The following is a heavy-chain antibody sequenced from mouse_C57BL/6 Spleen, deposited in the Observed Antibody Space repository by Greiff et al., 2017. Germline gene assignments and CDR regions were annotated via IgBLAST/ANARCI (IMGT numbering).Heavy chain of an antibody. J-gene: IGHJ1*03. Sequence: QVQLQQPGTELVKPGASVKLSCKASGYTFTSYWMHWVKQRHGQGLEWIGNINPSNGGTNYNEKFKSKATLTVDKSSSTAYMQLSSLTSEDSAVYYWARLEAITTVVARYFDYWGTGTTVTVSS. CDR2: INPSNGGT. CDR1: GYTFTSYW. CDR3: ARLEAITTVVARYFDY. D-gene: IGHD1-1*01. V-gene: IGHV1-53*01.